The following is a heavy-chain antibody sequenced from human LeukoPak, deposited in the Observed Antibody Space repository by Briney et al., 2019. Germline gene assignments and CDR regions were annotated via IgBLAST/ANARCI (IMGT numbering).Heavy chain of an antibody. CDR1: GFTVSSNY. CDR3: AKDLGASTDY. Sequence: PGGSLRLSCAASGFTVSSNYMSWVRQAPGKGLEWVSAISGSGGSTYYADSVKGRFTISRDNSKNTLYLQMNSLRAEDTAVYYCAKDLGASTDYWGQGTLVTVSS. D-gene: IGHD1-26*01. J-gene: IGHJ4*02. CDR2: ISGSGGST. V-gene: IGHV3-23*01.